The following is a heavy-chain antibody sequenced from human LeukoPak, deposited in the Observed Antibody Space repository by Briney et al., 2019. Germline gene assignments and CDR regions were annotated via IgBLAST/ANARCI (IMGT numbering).Heavy chain of an antibody. CDR2: ISAYNGNT. CDR3: ARELSGSYYVAFDY. J-gene: IGHJ4*02. D-gene: IGHD1-26*01. Sequence: ASVKVSCKASGYTFTSYGISWVRQAPGQGLEWMGWISAYNGNTNYAQKLQGRVTMTTDTSTSTAYMELRSLRSDDTAVYYCARELSGSYYVAFDYWGQGTLVTVSS. V-gene: IGHV1-18*01. CDR1: GYTFTSYG.